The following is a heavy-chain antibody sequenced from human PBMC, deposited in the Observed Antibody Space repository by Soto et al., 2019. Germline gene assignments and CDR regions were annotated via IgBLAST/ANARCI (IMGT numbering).Heavy chain of an antibody. CDR1: GFTFSSYA. V-gene: IGHV3-23*01. Sequence: EVQLLESGGGSVQPGTSLRLSCAASGFTFSSYAMSWVRQAPGKGLEWVSVISGSGGSTYYADSVKGRFTISRDNSKNTLYLPMNNLRAEDTAVYYCAKGLPERRSAYYRYNWFDPWGQGTLVTVSS. D-gene: IGHD3-3*01. CDR3: AKGLPERRSAYYRYNWFDP. CDR2: ISGSGGST. J-gene: IGHJ5*02.